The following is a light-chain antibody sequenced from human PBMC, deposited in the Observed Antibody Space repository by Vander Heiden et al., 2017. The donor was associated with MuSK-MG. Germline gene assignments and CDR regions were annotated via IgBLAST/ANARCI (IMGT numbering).Light chain of an antibody. J-gene: IGKJ1*01. CDR1: QSISSY. CDR3: QQSYSNPRT. CDR2: AAS. V-gene: IGKV1-39*01. Sequence: DIPMTQSPSSLSASVGDRVTITCRASQSISSYLNWYQQKPGKAPKLLIYAASSLQSGVPSRFSGSGSGTDFTLTISSLQPEDFATYYCQQSYSNPRTFGRGTKVEIK.